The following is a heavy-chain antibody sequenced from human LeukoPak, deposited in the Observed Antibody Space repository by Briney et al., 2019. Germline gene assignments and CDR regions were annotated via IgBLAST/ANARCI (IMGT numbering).Heavy chain of an antibody. D-gene: IGHD5-18*01. CDR2: ISSSGSTI. Sequence: QAGGSLRLSCAASGFTFDDYGLSWVRQAPGKGLEWISYISSSGSTIYYADSVKGRFTISRDNGKNSLYLQMNSLRAEDTAVYYCARVHYNTAMVDIDYWGQGTLVTVSS. CDR3: ARVHYNTAMVDIDY. CDR1: GFTFDDYG. V-gene: IGHV3-48*03. J-gene: IGHJ4*02.